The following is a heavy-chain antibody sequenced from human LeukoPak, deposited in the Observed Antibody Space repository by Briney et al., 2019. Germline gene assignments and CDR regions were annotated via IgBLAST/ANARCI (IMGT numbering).Heavy chain of an antibody. J-gene: IGHJ4*02. CDR1: GGSISGHY. V-gene: IGHV4-59*11. D-gene: IGHD3-3*01. Sequence: SETLSLTCSVSGGSISGHYWSWIRQPPGKELEWIGYVFYTGTTYYNPYLNSRVSISVDTSQNQFSLKVRSVTAADTAVYYCARDVEGVTIARYFDYWGQGLLVTVSS. CDR3: ARDVEGVTIARYFDY. CDR2: VFYTGTT.